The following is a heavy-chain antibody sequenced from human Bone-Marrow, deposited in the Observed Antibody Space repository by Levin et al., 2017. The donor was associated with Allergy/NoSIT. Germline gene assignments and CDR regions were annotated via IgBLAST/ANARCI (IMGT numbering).Heavy chain of an antibody. CDR3: AKSHPFSPYSSSWYGFDY. CDR1: GFTFSSYA. V-gene: IGHV3-23*01. J-gene: IGHJ4*02. CDR2: ISGSGGST. D-gene: IGHD6-13*01. Sequence: GESLKISCAASGFTFSSYAMSWVRQAPGKGLEWVSAISGSGGSTYYADSVKGRFTISRDNSKNTLYLQMNSLRAEDTAVYYCAKSHPFSPYSSSWYGFDYWGQGTLVTVSS.